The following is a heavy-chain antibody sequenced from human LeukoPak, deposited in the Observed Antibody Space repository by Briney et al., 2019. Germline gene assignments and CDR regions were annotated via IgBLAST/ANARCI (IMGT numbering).Heavy chain of an antibody. CDR1: GYTFTSYY. CDR2: INPSGGST. V-gene: IGHV1-46*01. CDR3: ARDRGPIYCSGGSCYSGPRHDAFDI. D-gene: IGHD2-15*01. Sequence: ASVKVSCKASGYTFTSYYMHWVRQAPGQGLEWMGIINPSGGSTSYAQKFQGRVTMTRDTSTSTVYMELSSLRSEDTAVYYCARDRGPIYCSGGSCYSGPRHDAFDIWGQGTMVTVSS. J-gene: IGHJ3*02.